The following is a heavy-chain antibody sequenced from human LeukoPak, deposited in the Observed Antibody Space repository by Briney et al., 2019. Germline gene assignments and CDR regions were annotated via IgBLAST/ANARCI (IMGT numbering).Heavy chain of an antibody. V-gene: IGHV4-34*01. Sequence: MSSETLSLTCAVYGGSFSGYYWSWIRQPPGKGLEWIGEINHSGSTNYNPSLKSRVTISVDTSKNQFSLKLSSVTAADTAVYYCARDIHRGYANWFDPWGQGTLVTVSS. CDR1: GGSFSGYY. CDR2: INHSGST. D-gene: IGHD1-1*01. CDR3: ARDIHRGYANWFDP. J-gene: IGHJ5*02.